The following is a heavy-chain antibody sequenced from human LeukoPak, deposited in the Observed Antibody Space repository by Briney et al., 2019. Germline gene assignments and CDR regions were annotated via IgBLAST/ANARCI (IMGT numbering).Heavy chain of an antibody. CDR2: ISYDGSNK. CDR3: AKSIEVVVVAAMGFDP. Sequence: PGGSLRLSCAASGFTFSSYGMHWVRQAPGKGLEWVAVISYDGSNKYYADSVKGRFTISRDNSKNTLYLQMNSLRAEDTAVYYCAKSIEVVVVAAMGFDPWGQGTLVTVSS. D-gene: IGHD2-15*01. V-gene: IGHV3-30*18. J-gene: IGHJ5*02. CDR1: GFTFSSYG.